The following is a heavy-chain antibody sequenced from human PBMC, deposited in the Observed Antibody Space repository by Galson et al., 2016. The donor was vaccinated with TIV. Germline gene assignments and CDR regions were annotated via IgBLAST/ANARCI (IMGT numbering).Heavy chain of an antibody. D-gene: IGHD3-10*01. J-gene: IGHJ6*03. CDR3: ARVRFGELSGYYYYMDV. V-gene: IGHV1-69*13. CDR2: IIPILGSS. Sequence: SVKVSCKASGDTFASYAFSWVRQAPGQGLEVMGRIIPILGSSDYAQRFQGRVTITADASTSPVYMELRGLRSEDTAMYYCARVRFGELSGYYYYMDVWGKGTTVTVSS. CDR1: GDTFASYA.